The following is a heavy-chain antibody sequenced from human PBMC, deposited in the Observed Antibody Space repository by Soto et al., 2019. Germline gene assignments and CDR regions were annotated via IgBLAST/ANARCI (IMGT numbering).Heavy chain of an antibody. V-gene: IGHV5-51*01. D-gene: IGHD6-19*01. J-gene: IGHJ4*02. CDR1: GYSFTSYW. Sequence: GESLKISCKGSGYSFTSYWIGWVRQMPGKGLEWMGIIYPGDSDTRYSPSFQGQVTISADKSISTAYLQWSSLKASDTAMYYCARLAAAIAVAGTPDYWGQGTLVTVSS. CDR2: IYPGDSDT. CDR3: ARLAAAIAVAGTPDY.